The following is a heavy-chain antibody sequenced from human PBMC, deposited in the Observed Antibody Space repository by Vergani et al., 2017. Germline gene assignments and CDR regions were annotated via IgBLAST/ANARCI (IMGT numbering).Heavy chain of an antibody. D-gene: IGHD6-13*01. J-gene: IGHJ5*02. CDR2: IYYSGST. CDR1: GGSISSYY. Sequence: QVQLQESGPGLVKPSETLPLTCTVSGGSISSYYWSWIRQPPGKGLEWIGYIYYSGSTNYNPSLKSRVTISVDTSKNQFSLKLSSVTAADTAVYYCARATPGIAAAGTIDPWGQGTLVTVSS. V-gene: IGHV4-59*01. CDR3: ARATPGIAAAGTIDP.